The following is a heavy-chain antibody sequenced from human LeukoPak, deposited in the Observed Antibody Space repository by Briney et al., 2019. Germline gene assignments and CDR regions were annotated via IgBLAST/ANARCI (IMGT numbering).Heavy chain of an antibody. CDR2: IYNSGTT. CDR3: VSQEF. CDR1: GGSISSHD. J-gene: IGHJ4*02. Sequence: KPSETQSPTCTVSGGSISSHDCSWIRQPPGKGLEWIGYIYNSGTTKYNPSLQSRVTISVDTSKNHFSLRLSSVTAADTAVYYCVSQEFWGQGTLVTVSS. V-gene: IGHV4-4*09.